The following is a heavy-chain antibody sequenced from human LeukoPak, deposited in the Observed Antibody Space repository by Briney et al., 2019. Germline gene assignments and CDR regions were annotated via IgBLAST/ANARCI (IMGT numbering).Heavy chain of an antibody. V-gene: IGHV4-59*01. J-gene: IGHJ4*02. CDR2: IYYSGST. CDR1: GSSISSYY. Sequence: SETLSLTCTVSGSSISSYYWSWIWKPPRKGLEWIGYIYYSGSTNYNPSLKSRVTISVDTSKNQFSLKLSSVTAADTAVYYCARDLSLDYWGRGTLVTVSS. CDR3: ARDLSLDY.